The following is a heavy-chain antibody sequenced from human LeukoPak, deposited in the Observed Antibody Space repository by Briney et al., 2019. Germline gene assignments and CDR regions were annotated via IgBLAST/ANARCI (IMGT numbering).Heavy chain of an antibody. J-gene: IGHJ4*02. D-gene: IGHD5-24*01. V-gene: IGHV4-34*01. Sequence: SETLSLTCAVYGGSFSGYYWSWIRQPPGKGLEWIGEINHSGSTSYNPSLKSRVTISVDTSKNQFSLKLSSVTAADTAVYYCARGDGYNFDYWGQGTLVTVSS. CDR2: INHSGST. CDR1: GGSFSGYY. CDR3: ARGDGYNFDY.